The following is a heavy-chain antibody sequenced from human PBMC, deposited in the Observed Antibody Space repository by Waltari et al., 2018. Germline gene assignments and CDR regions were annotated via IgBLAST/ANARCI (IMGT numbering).Heavy chain of an antibody. CDR1: GFTFNNYW. CDR2: IKEEGSDK. J-gene: IGHJ4*02. CDR3: ARDAMRDGDFDY. D-gene: IGHD3-3*01. V-gene: IGHV3-7*01. Sequence: EVQLVESGGGLVQPGGSLRLSCAASGFTFNNYWMSWVRQAPGKGLEWVANIKEEGSDKHYVESVKVRCTISRDNAKNSLYMQMNSLRAEDTAVYYCARDAMRDGDFDYWGQGALVTVSS.